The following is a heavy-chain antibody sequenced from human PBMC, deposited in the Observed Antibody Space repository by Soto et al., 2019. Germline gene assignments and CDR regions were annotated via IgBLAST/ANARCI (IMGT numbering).Heavy chain of an antibody. Sequence: PGESLKISCKGSGYTFSTHWIGWVRQMPGKGLEWMGIVYPGDSDTRYNPTFRGQVTISADKSISTAYLHWSRLEASDTAIYFCARHFSPLGGIATSPFDLWGQGTQVTVSS. CDR3: ARHFSPLGGIATSPFDL. D-gene: IGHD6-13*01. J-gene: IGHJ4*02. CDR2: VYPGDSDT. V-gene: IGHV5-51*01. CDR1: GYTFSTHW.